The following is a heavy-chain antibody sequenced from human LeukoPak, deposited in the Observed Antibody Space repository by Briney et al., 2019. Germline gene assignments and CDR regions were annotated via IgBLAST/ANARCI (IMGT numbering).Heavy chain of an antibody. CDR2: IGTAGDT. CDR3: ARGPAGYCSGGSCYFDY. Sequence: TGGSLRLSCAASGFTFSSYDMHWVRQATGKGLECVSAIGTAGDTYYAGSVKGRFTISRENAKNSLYLQMNSLRAGDTAVYYCARGPAGYCSGGSCYFDYWGQGTLVTVSS. D-gene: IGHD2-15*01. J-gene: IGHJ4*02. CDR1: GFTFSSYD. V-gene: IGHV3-13*01.